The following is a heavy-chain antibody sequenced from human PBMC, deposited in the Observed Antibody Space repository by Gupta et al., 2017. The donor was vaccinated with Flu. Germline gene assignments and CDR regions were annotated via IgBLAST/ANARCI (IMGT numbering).Heavy chain of an antibody. CDR3: ARDGAGDCSGGSCYSWFDP. J-gene: IGHJ5*02. D-gene: IGHD2-15*01. CDR2: IKSDESSA. Sequence: KGLGWVSRIKSDESSASYAGSVKGRFTISRDNAKNTLYLQMNSLRAEDTAVYYCARDGAGDCSGGSCYSWFDPWGQGTLVTVSS. V-gene: IGHV3-74*01.